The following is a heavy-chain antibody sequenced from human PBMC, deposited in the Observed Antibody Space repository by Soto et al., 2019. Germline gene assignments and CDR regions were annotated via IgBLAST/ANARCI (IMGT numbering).Heavy chain of an antibody. CDR1: GGSFSGYY. CDR2: INHSGST. D-gene: IGHD6-13*01. CDR3: AIGGIAAAAPYYMDG. Sequence: SETLSLTCAVYGGSFSGYYWSWIRQPPGKGLEWIGEINHSGSTNYNPSLKSRVTISVDTSKNQFSLKLSSVTAADTAVYYCAIGGIAAAAPYYMDGRGKGTTVTVSS. V-gene: IGHV4-34*01. J-gene: IGHJ6*03.